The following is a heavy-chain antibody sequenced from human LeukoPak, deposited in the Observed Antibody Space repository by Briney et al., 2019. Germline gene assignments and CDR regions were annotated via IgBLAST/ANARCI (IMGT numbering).Heavy chain of an antibody. CDR3: ARGDAIMYEKIDY. CDR2: INGGNDNT. Sequence: ASVKVSCKASGYTFTSYAMHWVRQAPGQRLEWMGWINGGNDNTKYSEKFQGRVTFTKDTSASTAYMELSSLRSEDTAVYYCARGDAIMYEKIDYWGQGTLVTVSS. CDR1: GYTFTSYA. V-gene: IGHV1-3*01. J-gene: IGHJ4*02. D-gene: IGHD2-8*01.